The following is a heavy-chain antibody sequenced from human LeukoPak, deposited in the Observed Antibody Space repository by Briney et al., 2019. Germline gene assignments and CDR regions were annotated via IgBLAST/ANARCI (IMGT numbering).Heavy chain of an antibody. CDR2: IFYGGST. J-gene: IGHJ4*02. V-gene: IGHV4-39*01. CDR3: AKHGSYHFDY. CDR1: GGSISSSIYY. Sequence: PSETLSLTCTVSGGSISSSIYYWGWIRQPPGKGLEWIGNIFYGGSTYYNPSLESRVTISVDTSKNQFSLKLSSVTAADTAVYYCAKHGSYHFDYWGQGTLVTVSS. D-gene: IGHD3-10*01.